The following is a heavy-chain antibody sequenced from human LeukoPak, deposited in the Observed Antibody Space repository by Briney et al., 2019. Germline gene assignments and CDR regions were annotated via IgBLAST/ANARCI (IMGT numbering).Heavy chain of an antibody. CDR2: VYYSGNT. Sequence: PSETLSLTCTVSGGSISSYYWGWIRQPPGKGLEWIGSVYYSGNTYYNSSLKSRVTISADTSKNQFSLKLSSVTAADTAIYYCTREYGFMTTVFHAFDIWGQGTMVTVSS. CDR3: TREYGFMTTVFHAFDI. CDR1: GGSISSYY. D-gene: IGHD4-17*01. V-gene: IGHV4-39*07. J-gene: IGHJ3*02.